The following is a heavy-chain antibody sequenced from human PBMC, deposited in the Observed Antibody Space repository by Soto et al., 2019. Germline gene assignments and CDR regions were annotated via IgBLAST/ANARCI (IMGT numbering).Heavy chain of an antibody. Sequence: PSETLSHTCTDSGGSIASGGYYWGWIRQHTGKGLEWLGYIYDSGSTSYNPSLKSRVTMSMDTSKTQFSLNLSSVTAADTAVYFCAASYYAILTGHFAFDMWGHGTMVTVSS. CDR2: IYDSGST. CDR1: GGSIASGGYY. J-gene: IGHJ3*02. CDR3: AASYYAILTGHFAFDM. D-gene: IGHD3-9*01. V-gene: IGHV4-61*08.